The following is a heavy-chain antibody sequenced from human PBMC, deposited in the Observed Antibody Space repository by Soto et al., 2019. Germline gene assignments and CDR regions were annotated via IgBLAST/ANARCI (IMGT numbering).Heavy chain of an antibody. D-gene: IGHD5-18*01. V-gene: IGHV3-33*01. CDR3: AGDLGYNYGHPFDY. CDR1: GFSFSSYT. CDR2: IWFDGSNK. Sequence: PGGSLRLSCAASGFSFSSYTMHWVRQAPGKGLEWLALIWFDGSNKYYADSVKDRFTISRDNSKNTLYLQMNSLRAEDTAVYYCAGDLGYNYGHPFDYWGQGTLVTVSS. J-gene: IGHJ4*02.